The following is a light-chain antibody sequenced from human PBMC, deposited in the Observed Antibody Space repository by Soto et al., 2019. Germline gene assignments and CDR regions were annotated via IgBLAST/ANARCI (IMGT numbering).Light chain of an antibody. V-gene: IGKV1-5*01. CDR3: QQYNTYSYT. CDR1: QSISSY. CDR2: DAS. J-gene: IGKJ2*01. Sequence: DIQMTQSPSSLSASVGDRVTITCRASQSISSYLSWYQQKPGKAPKLLIYDASTLESGVPSRFSGSGSGTEFTLSISSLQPDDFATYYCQQYNTYSYTFGQGTK.